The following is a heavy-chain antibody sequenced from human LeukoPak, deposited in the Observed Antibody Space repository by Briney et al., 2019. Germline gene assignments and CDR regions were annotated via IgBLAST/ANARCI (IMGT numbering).Heavy chain of an antibody. D-gene: IGHD3-10*01. CDR2: IYYSGST. V-gene: IGHV4-59*01. CDR3: ARADPNASGYFYRFNWFDP. J-gene: IGHJ5*02. Sequence: SETLSLTCTVSGGSISSYYWSWIRQPPGKGLEWIGYIYYSGSTNYNPSLKSRVTISVDTSKNQFSLKLSSVTAADTAVYYCARADPNASGYFYRFNWFDPWGQGTLVTVSS. CDR1: GGSISSYY.